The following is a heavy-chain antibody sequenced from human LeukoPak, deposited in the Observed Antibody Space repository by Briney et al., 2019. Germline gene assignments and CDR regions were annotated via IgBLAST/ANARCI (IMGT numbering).Heavy chain of an antibody. CDR2: IYYRGST. V-gene: IGHV4-61*01. D-gene: IGHD6-13*01. Sequence: SETLSLTCTVSGVSVSSGSYYWSWPRQAPGQGLEWIGYIYYRGSTNYNPSLKSRITVTVVTSKNPFSLRLSSVTPADNAGYSCARDSGIAAAGTNWFDPWGQGTLVTVSS. J-gene: IGHJ5*02. CDR3: ARDSGIAAAGTNWFDP. CDR1: GVSVSSGSYY.